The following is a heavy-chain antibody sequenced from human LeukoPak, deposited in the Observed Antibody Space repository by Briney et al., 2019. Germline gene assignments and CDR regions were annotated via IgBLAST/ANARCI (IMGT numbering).Heavy chain of an antibody. CDR3: AKVEAGSYSGYYFDY. J-gene: IGHJ4*02. Sequence: GGSLRLSCAASGFTFSSYGMHWVRQAPGKGLEWVAFIRYDGSNKYYADSVKGRFTISRDNSKNTLYLQMNSLRAEDTAVYYCAKVEAGSYSGYYFDYWGQGTLVTVS. CDR2: IRYDGSNK. D-gene: IGHD1-26*01. V-gene: IGHV3-30*02. CDR1: GFTFSSYG.